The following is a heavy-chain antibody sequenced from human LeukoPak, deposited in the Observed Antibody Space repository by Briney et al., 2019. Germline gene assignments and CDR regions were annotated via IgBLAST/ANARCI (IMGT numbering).Heavy chain of an antibody. CDR1: GFTVNNYG. CDR3: ARDPYASGSYGDY. V-gene: IGHV3-33*01. D-gene: IGHD3-10*01. Sequence: GGSLRLSCAASGFTVNNYGMHWVRQAPGKGLEWVAVIWYDGIKKYYGDSVKGRFTMSRDNSKNTLYLQMDSQRGEDTAVYYCARDPYASGSYGDYWGQGTLVTVSS. CDR2: IWYDGIKK. J-gene: IGHJ4*02.